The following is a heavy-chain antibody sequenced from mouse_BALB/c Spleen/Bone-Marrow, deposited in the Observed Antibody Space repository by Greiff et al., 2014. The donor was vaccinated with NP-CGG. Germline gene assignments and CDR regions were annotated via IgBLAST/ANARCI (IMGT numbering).Heavy chain of an antibody. CDR2: IYSGGSI. V-gene: IGHV5-6-5*01. D-gene: IGHD2-13*01. Sequence: VNLVESGGGLVKSGGSLKLSCAASGFTFSSYAMSWVRQTPEKRLEWVASIYSGGSIYYPDSVKGRFTISRDNARNILYLQMSSLRSEDTAMYYCADGDSFAYWGQGTLVTVSA. CDR3: ADGDSFAY. CDR1: GFTFSSYA. J-gene: IGHJ3*01.